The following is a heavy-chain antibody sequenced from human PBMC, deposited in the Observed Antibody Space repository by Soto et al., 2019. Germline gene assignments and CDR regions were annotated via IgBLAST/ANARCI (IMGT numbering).Heavy chain of an antibody. CDR3: ARDLLTGYYSPPQDY. Sequence: GGSLRLSCATSGFNFADYVLSWVRQAPGKGLEWVGYIRSKAYGGTADYAASVTGRSTISRDDSKSIAYLQMNSLKTEDTAVYYCARDLLTGYYSPPQDYWGQGTLVTVSS. J-gene: IGHJ4*02. CDR1: GFNFADYV. CDR2: IRSKAYGGTA. V-gene: IGHV3-49*04. D-gene: IGHD3-9*01.